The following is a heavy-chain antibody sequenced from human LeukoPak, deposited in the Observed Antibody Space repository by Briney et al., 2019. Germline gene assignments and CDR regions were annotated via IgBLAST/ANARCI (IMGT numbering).Heavy chain of an antibody. CDR1: GFAFSTYS. D-gene: IGHD5-18*01. CDR3: ARAHVDTAMAGDY. J-gene: IGHJ4*02. Sequence: GGSLRLSCAASGFAFSTYSMSWLRQAPGKGLEWVSVISNSGGSTYYADPVKGRFTISRDNSKNTLYLQMNSLRAEDTAVYYCARAHVDTAMAGDYWGQGTLVTVSS. V-gene: IGHV3-23*01. CDR2: ISNSGGST.